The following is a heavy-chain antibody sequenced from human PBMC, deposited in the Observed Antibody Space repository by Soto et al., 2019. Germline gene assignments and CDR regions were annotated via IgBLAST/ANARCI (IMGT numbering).Heavy chain of an antibody. D-gene: IGHD7-27*01. CDR3: ARFPGDSAYYYYYGMDV. J-gene: IGHJ6*02. CDR2: IYYSGST. V-gene: IGHV4-59*01. Sequence: PSETLSLTCTVSGGSISSYYRSWIRQPPGKGLEWIGYIYYSGSTNYNPSLKSRVTISVDTSKNQFSLKLSSVTAADTAVYYCARFPGDSAYYYYYGMDVWGQGTTVTVSS. CDR1: GGSISSYY.